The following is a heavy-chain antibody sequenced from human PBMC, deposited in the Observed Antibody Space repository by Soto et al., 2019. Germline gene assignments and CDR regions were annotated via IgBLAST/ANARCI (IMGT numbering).Heavy chain of an antibody. Sequence: GGSLRLSCAASGFTFSDYYMSWIRQAPGKGLEWLSFLSTTGSTIYYADSLKGRFTISRDNAKDSLFLQMNSLRAEDTALYYCVRFRRMANSISYDFDYWGQGTLVTVSS. CDR2: LSTTGSTI. CDR1: GFTFSDYY. D-gene: IGHD2-8*01. J-gene: IGHJ4*02. CDR3: VRFRRMANSISYDFDY. V-gene: IGHV3-11*01.